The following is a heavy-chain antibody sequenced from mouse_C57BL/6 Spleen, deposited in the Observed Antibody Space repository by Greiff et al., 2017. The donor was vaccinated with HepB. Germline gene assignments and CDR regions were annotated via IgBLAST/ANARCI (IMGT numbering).Heavy chain of an antibody. CDR2: IDPSDSYT. Sequence: QVQLKQPGAELVMPGASVKLSCKASGYTFTSYWMHWVKQRPGQGLEWIGEIDPSDSYTNYNQKFKGKSTLTVDKSSSTAYMQLSSLTSEDSAVYYCARIYYGSSWNFDYWGQGTTRTVSS. J-gene: IGHJ2*01. D-gene: IGHD1-1*01. CDR1: GYTFTSYW. V-gene: IGHV1-69*01. CDR3: ARIYYGSSWNFDY.